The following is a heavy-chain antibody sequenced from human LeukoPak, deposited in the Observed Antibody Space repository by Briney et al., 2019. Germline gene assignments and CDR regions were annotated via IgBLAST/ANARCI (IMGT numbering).Heavy chain of an antibody. J-gene: IGHJ3*01. CDR1: GSTFSSYA. CDR3: ARNFDV. Sequence: GGSLRLSCTASGSTFSSYAMNWVRQAPGKGLEWVSGIGAGGTFAYYADSVKGRFTISRDNSRNTLYLQMNSLRAEDTAVYYCARNFDVWGQGTRVTVSS. CDR2: IGAGGTFA. V-gene: IGHV3-23*01.